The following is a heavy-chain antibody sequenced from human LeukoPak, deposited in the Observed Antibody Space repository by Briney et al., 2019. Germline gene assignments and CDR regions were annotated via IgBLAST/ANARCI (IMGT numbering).Heavy chain of an antibody. CDR1: GGSISNYY. D-gene: IGHD2-15*01. Sequence: KPSETLSLTCAVSGGSISNYYWSWIRQPPGKGLEWIAFIYYNGITNYNPSLRSRVTIPVDTSKNQFSLKLSSVTAADTAVYYCAREGIYCSGGSCYSFPFDPWGQGTLVTVSS. V-gene: IGHV4-59*01. CDR3: AREGIYCSGGSCYSFPFDP. J-gene: IGHJ5*02. CDR2: IYYNGIT.